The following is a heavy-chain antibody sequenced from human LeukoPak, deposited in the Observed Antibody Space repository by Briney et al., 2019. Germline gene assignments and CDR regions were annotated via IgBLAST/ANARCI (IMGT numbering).Heavy chain of an antibody. J-gene: IGHJ4*02. D-gene: IGHD2-15*01. CDR2: ISNSGSTI. V-gene: IGHV3-11*01. CDR1: GFTFSDYY. CDR3: ARARWVAATKYYFGY. Sequence: PGGSLRLSCAASGFTFSDYYMSWIRQAPGKGLEWVSFISNSGSTIYYADSVKGRFTISRDNAKNSLYLQMNSLRAEDTAVYYCARARWVAATKYYFGYWGQGTLVTVSS.